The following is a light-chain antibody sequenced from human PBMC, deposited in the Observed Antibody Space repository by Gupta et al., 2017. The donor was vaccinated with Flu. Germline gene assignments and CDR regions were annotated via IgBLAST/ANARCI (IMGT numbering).Light chain of an antibody. V-gene: IGLV2-14*03. CDR2: DVT. J-gene: IGLJ3*02. Sequence: ITISCTGTRSDIGDYNYVSCYQQHPAKPPKLLFYDVTNRPSGVSSRSSGSKSGTTASLTIPGLQAEDEAHYYCSSYTSTAALVLFGGGTILTVL. CDR3: SSYTSTAALVL. CDR1: RSDIGDYNY.